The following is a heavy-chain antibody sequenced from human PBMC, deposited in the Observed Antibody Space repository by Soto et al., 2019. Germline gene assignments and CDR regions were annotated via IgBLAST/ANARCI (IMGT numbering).Heavy chain of an antibody. CDR1: GFPFSNFG. Sequence: QVQLVESGGGVVQPGGSLRLSCAASGFPFSNFGMPWVRQAPGKGLEGVAVIWYDGNNKYYADSVKGRFTISRDNSNNTLYVQMTSLRAEDTAVYYCARGLHSLFDYWGQGTLVTVSS. CDR3: ARGLHSLFDY. V-gene: IGHV3-33*01. CDR2: IWYDGNNK. D-gene: IGHD2-21*01. J-gene: IGHJ4*02.